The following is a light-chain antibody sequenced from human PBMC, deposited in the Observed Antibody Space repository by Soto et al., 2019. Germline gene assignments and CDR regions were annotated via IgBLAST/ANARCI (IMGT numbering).Light chain of an antibody. Sequence: EIHMTQSPSTLSVSVRDRVTITCRASQSVSPWLAWYQQKPGKAPRLLIYQASTLESGVPSRFSGSGTGTEFTLTISSLQPDDFATYYCQQYHSYPYSFGQGTKLEI. CDR1: QSVSPW. CDR2: QAS. CDR3: QQYHSYPYS. V-gene: IGKV1-5*03. J-gene: IGKJ2*01.